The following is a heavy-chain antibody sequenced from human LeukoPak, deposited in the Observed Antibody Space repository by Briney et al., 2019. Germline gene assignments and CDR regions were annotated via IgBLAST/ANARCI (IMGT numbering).Heavy chain of an antibody. V-gene: IGHV3-11*01. Sequence: PGGSLRLSCAASGFTFSDYYMSWIRQAPGKGLEWVSYISSSGGTIYYADSVKGRFTISRDNAKNSLYLQMNSLRAEDTAVYYCARNKDNYHYYMDVWAKGPRSPSP. J-gene: IGHJ6*03. CDR1: GFTFSDYY. CDR3: ARNKDNYHYYMDV. CDR2: ISSSGGTI. D-gene: IGHD1/OR15-1a*01.